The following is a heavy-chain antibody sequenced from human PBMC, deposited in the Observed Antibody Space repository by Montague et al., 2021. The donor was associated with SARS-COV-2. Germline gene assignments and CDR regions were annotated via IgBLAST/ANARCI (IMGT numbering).Heavy chain of an antibody. CDR2: LYYSGST. Sequence: SETLSLTCTVSGGSISSYYWSWIRQPPGKGLGWIGYLYYSGSTNYNPSLKSRVTISVDTSKNQFSLRLNSVTAADTAVYYCARHPPGYRYFCYLDVWGKGTTVTVSS. D-gene: IGHD1-1*01. CDR1: GGSISSYY. CDR3: ARHPPGYRYFCYLDV. V-gene: IGHV4-59*01. J-gene: IGHJ6*03.